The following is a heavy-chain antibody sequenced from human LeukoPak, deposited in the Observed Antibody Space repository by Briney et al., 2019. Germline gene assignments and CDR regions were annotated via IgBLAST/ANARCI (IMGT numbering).Heavy chain of an antibody. D-gene: IGHD3-22*01. CDR3: ARGRRGGYYDRSGYYEGRYFDY. CDR2: IYYSGST. Sequence: PSETLSLTCTVSGGSLSDSNYYWGWIRRHPGKGLEWIGYIYYSGSTYYNPSLKSRVTISVDTSKNQFSLKLSSVTAADTAVYYCARGRRGGYYDRSGYYEGRYFDYWGQGTLVTVSS. J-gene: IGHJ4*02. CDR1: GGSLSDSNYY. V-gene: IGHV4-31*03.